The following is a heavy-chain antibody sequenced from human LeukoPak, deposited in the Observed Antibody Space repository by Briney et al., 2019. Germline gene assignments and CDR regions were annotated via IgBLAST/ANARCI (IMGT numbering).Heavy chain of an antibody. CDR3: ASEDYYGSGSYPYGMDV. CDR2: IYSGGST. Sequence: GKSLRLSCAASGFTVSSNYMSWVRQAPGKGLEWVSVIYSGGSTYYADSVKGRFTISRDNSKNTLYLQMNSLRAEDTAVYYCASEDYYGSGSYPYGMDVWGQGTTVTVSS. D-gene: IGHD3-10*01. V-gene: IGHV3-53*01. CDR1: GFTVSSNY. J-gene: IGHJ6*02.